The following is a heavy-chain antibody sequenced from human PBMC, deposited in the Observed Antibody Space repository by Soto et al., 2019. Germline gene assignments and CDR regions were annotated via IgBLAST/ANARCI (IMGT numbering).Heavy chain of an antibody. Sequence: SLRLSCAASGFTVSSNYMSWVRQAPGKGLEWVSVIYSGGSTYYADSVKGRFTISRHNSKNTLYLQMNSLRAEDTAVYYCARDPYYDSSGYLASHGMDVWGQGTTVTVSS. CDR2: IYSGGST. CDR3: ARDPYYDSSGYLASHGMDV. V-gene: IGHV3-53*04. J-gene: IGHJ6*02. D-gene: IGHD3-22*01. CDR1: GFTVSSNY.